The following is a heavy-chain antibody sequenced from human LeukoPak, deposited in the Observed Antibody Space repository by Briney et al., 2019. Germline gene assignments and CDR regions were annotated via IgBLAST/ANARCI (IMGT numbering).Heavy chain of an antibody. V-gene: IGHV3-23*01. CDR1: GFTFSSYA. CDR2: ISGSGGST. CDR3: AKGKWELPRFGAFDI. J-gene: IGHJ3*02. D-gene: IGHD1-26*01. Sequence: PGGFLRLSCAASGFTFSSYAMSWVRQAPGKGLEWVSAISGSGGSTYYADSVKGRFTISRDNSKNTLYLQMNSLRAEDTAVYYCAKGKWELPRFGAFDIWGQGTMVTVSS.